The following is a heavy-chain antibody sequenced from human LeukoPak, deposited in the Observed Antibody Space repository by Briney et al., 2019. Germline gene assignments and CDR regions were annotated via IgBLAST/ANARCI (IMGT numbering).Heavy chain of an antibody. Sequence: GGSLRLSCAASGFTFKTHAMSWVRQAPGKGLEWVSLMYSFGNTYYADSVKGRFTISRDNSKNTLYLQMNSLRAEDTALYYCARGKPVTGTPDYYSYGMDVWGQGTMVTVSS. V-gene: IGHV3-53*01. CDR1: GFTFKTHA. J-gene: IGHJ6*02. CDR3: ARGKPVTGTPDYYSYGMDV. D-gene: IGHD1-20*01. CDR2: MYSFGNT.